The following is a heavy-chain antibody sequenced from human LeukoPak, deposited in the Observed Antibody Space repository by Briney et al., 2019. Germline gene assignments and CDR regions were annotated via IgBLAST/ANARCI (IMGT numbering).Heavy chain of an antibody. CDR2: ISGSGGST. CDR1: GFTFSSYA. V-gene: IGHV3-23*01. J-gene: IGHJ6*03. Sequence: GGSLRLSCAASGFTFSSYAMSWVRQAPGKGVEWVSDISGSGGSTYYADSVKGRFTISRDNSKNTLYLQMNSLRAEDTAVYYCAKIYCTNGVCYEGDYYYYMDVWGKGTTVTVSS. CDR3: AKIYCTNGVCYEGDYYYYMDV. D-gene: IGHD2-8*01.